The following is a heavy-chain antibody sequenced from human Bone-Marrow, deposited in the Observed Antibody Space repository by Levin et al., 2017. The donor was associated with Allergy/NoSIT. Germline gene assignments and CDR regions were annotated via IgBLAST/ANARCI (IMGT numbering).Heavy chain of an antibody. V-gene: IGHV3-74*01. CDR3: ARGSGSNCLNI. D-gene: IGHD2-15*01. CDR1: GFTFTDYW. CDR2: SNADGRST. Sequence: LSLTCVASGFTFTDYWMHWVRQAPGKGLVWVSRSNADGRSTNYADSVKGRFTISRDNAKNTLYLQMNSLRAEDTAVYYCARGSGSNCLNIWGQGTLVTVSS. J-gene: IGHJ4*02.